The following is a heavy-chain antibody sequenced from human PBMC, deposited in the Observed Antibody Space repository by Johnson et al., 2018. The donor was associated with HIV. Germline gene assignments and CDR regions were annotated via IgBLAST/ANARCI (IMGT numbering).Heavy chain of an antibody. V-gene: IGHV3-7*05. J-gene: IGHJ3*02. CDR2: IKQDGSEK. D-gene: IGHD4/OR15-4a*01. CDR1: GFRFSSYW. CDR3: ARVGANVDAFDI. Sequence: VQLVESGGGLVQPGGSLRLSCAASGFRFSSYWMSWVRQAPGKGLEWVANIKQDGSEKYYVDSVKGRFTISRDNAKNSLYLQMNSLRAEDTAVYYCARVGANVDAFDIWGQGTMVTVSS.